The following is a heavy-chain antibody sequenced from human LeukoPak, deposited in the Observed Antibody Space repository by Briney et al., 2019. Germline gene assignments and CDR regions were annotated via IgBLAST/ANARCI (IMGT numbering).Heavy chain of an antibody. Sequence: SETLSLTCTVSGGSISSSSYYWGWIRQPPGKGLEWIGSVYYSGSTYYNPSLKSRVTISVDTSKNQFSLKLSSVTAADTAVYYCARRFLSEVAARPPDYWGQGTLVTVSS. J-gene: IGHJ4*02. CDR1: GGSISSSSYY. V-gene: IGHV4-39*07. D-gene: IGHD6-6*01. CDR2: VYYSGST. CDR3: ARRFLSEVAARPPDY.